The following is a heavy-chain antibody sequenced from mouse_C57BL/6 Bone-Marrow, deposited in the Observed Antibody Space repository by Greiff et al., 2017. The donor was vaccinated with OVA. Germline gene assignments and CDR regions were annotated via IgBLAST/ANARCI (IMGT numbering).Heavy chain of an antibody. V-gene: IGHV7-1*01. CDR1: GFTFSDFY. CDR2: SRNKANDYTT. J-gene: IGHJ4*01. CDR3: ARDGNCVRMDY. Sequence: EVKLMESGGGLVQPGRSLRLSCATSGFTFSDFYMEWVRQAPGKGLEWIAASRNKANDYTTEYSASVKGRFIVYRVTSTRILYPQMTALRAEDTAMYYCARDGNCVRMDYWGQGTSVTVSS. D-gene: IGHD2-1*01.